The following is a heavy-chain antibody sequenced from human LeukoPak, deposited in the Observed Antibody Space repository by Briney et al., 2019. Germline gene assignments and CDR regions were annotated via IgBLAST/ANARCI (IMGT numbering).Heavy chain of an antibody. D-gene: IGHD4-17*01. CDR2: IFSNGEK. Sequence: ESAPTLVNPTDTLTLTCTVSGFSLSNAGMGVSWIRQPPGKALEWPAHIFSNGEKSYSTSLNSRLTISKDTSKSQVVLTMTNMDPVDTATYYCARDYGDHTDAFGLWGQGTMVTVSS. V-gene: IGHV2-26*01. CDR1: GFSLSNAGMG. J-gene: IGHJ3*01. CDR3: ARDYGDHTDAFGL.